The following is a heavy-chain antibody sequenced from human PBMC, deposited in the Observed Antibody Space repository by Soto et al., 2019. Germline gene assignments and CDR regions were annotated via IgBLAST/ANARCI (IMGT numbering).Heavy chain of an antibody. V-gene: IGHV4-34*01. CDR2: INHSGST. J-gene: IGHJ4*02. CDR1: GGSFSGYY. Sequence: SETLSLTCAVYGGSFSGYYWSWIRQPPGKGLEWIGEINHSGSTNYNPSLKSRVTISVDTSKNQFSLKLSSVTAADTAVYYCAKANSGWYVYWGQGTLVTVSS. D-gene: IGHD6-19*01. CDR3: AKANSGWYVY.